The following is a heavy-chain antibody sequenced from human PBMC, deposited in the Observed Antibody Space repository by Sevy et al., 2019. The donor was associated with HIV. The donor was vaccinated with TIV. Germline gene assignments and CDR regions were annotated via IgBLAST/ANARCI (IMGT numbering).Heavy chain of an antibody. CDR3: ARDHGYDHNYGPGGY. J-gene: IGHJ4*02. CDR2: ISYDGSAK. V-gene: IGHV3-30*03. D-gene: IGHD5-12*01. Sequence: GGSLRLSCAASGFPFSTYPMHRVRQAPRKGLDWLAVISYDGSAKYYADSVKGRFTISRDDSKNTLFLQMNSLREDDTAVYFCARDHGYDHNYGPGGYWGQGTLVTVSS. CDR1: GFPFSTYP.